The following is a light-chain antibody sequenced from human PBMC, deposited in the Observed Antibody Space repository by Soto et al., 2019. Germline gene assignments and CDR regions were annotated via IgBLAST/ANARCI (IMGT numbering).Light chain of an antibody. J-gene: IGLJ1*01. CDR1: ISNIGNNF. CDR3: GSWDSSLTYV. Sequence: QSVLTHPPSVSAAPGQKVTISCSGSISNIGNNFVTCYQQLPGTAPKLLIYDNNKRPSGIPDRFSGSQSGTSATLGITGLQTGDEAVYYCGSWDSSLTYVFGTGTKVTVL. CDR2: DNN. V-gene: IGLV1-51*01.